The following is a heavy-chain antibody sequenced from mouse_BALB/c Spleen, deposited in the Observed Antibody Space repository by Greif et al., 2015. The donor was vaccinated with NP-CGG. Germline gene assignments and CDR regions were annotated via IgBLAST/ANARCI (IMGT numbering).Heavy chain of an antibody. V-gene: IGHV1-7*01. J-gene: IGHJ3*01. D-gene: IGHD2-3*01. Sequence: VQLQQSGAELAKPGASVKMSCKASGYTFTSYWMHWVKQRPGQGLEWIGYINPSTGYTEYNQKFKDKATLTADKSSSTACMQLSSLTYEGSAVYYCARYDDAYWGQGTLVTVSA. CDR1: GYTFTSYW. CDR3: ARYDDAY. CDR2: INPSTGYT.